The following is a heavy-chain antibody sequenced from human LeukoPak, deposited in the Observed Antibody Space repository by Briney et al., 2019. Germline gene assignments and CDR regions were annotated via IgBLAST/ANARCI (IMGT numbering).Heavy chain of an antibody. V-gene: IGHV4-4*07. D-gene: IGHD6-19*01. CDR2: IYSSGST. J-gene: IGHJ6*03. CDR1: GGSISSYY. CDR3: ARDDYNSGWYYGSYYYYYYMDV. Sequence: SETLSLTCTVSGGSISSYYWSWIRQPAGKGLEWIGRIYSSGSTNYNPPLKGRVTMSVDTSKNQFSLRLSSVTAADTAVYYCARDDYNSGWYYGSYYYYYYMDVWGKGTTVTVSS.